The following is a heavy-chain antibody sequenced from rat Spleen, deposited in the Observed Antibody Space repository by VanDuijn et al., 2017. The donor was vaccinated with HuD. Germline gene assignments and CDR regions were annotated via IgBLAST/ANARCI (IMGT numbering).Heavy chain of an antibody. Sequence: EVQLQESGPGLVKPSQSLSLTCSVTGYSITSNYWGWIRKFPGNKMEWIGQLSYSGNTNYNPSLKSRISITRDTSNNQFFLQLNSVTTEDTATYYCARYIGNNSGFAYWGQGTLVTVSS. CDR2: LSYSGNT. CDR1: GYSITSNY. CDR3: ARYIGNNSGFAY. D-gene: IGHD4-3*01. V-gene: IGHV3-1*01. J-gene: IGHJ3*01.